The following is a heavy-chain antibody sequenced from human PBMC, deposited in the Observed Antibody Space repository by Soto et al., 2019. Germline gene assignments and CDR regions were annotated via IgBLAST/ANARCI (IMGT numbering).Heavy chain of an antibody. J-gene: IGHJ4*02. CDR3: ARAQTIFGIITVFDY. Sequence: PSETLSLTCTVSGGSISSGDYYWSWIRQHPGKGLEWIGYIYYSGSTYYNPSLKSRVTISIDTSKNQFSLKLSSVTAADTAVYYCARAQTIFGIITVFDYWGQGTLVTVSS. V-gene: IGHV4-31*03. D-gene: IGHD3-3*01. CDR2: IYYSGST. CDR1: GGSISSGDYY.